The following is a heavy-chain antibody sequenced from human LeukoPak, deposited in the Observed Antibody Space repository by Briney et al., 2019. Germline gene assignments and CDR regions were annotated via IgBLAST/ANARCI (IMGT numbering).Heavy chain of an antibody. D-gene: IGHD6-6*01. CDR2: NYYSGST. V-gene: IGHV4-39*01. CDR3: ARLEQLVLDY. Sequence: SETLSLTCTVSGGSISSSSYYWGWIRQPPGKGLEWIGSNYYSGSTYYIPSLKSRVTISVDTSKNQFSLKLSSVTAADTAVYYCARLEQLVLDYWGQGTLVTVSS. J-gene: IGHJ4*02. CDR1: GGSISSSSYY.